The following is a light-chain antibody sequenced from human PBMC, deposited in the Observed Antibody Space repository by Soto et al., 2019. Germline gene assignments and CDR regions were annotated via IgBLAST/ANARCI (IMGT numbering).Light chain of an antibody. CDR1: QSVVTNS. V-gene: IGKV3-20*01. J-gene: IGKJ1*01. CDR2: GAS. CDR3: HQYGGPRWT. Sequence: EIVLTQSPGTLSLSPGERATLSCRASQSVVTNSLAWYQQKPGQAPRLIIYGASNRATGNTDRFSGRGSGTDFTLTNSRLEPEDCAVYYCHQYGGPRWTCGRGTKVEIK.